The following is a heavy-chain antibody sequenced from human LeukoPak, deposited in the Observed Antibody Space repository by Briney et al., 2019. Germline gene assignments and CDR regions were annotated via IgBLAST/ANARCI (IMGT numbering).Heavy chain of an antibody. V-gene: IGHV3-48*04. CDR1: GFTFSSYS. J-gene: IGHJ4*02. D-gene: IGHD3-10*01. CDR3: ARADYGSGSYFNE. CDR2: ISSSTSTI. Sequence: PGGSLRLSCAASGFTFSSYSMNWVRQAPGKGLEWVSYISSSTSTIYYAESVKGRFTISRDNAKNSLYLQMNSLRVEDTAVYYCARADYGSGSYFNEWGQGTLVTVSS.